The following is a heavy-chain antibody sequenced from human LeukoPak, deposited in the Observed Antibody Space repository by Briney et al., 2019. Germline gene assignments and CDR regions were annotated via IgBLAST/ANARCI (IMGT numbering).Heavy chain of an antibody. J-gene: IGHJ4*02. CDR2: ISGNGEVI. V-gene: IGHV3-23*01. Sequence: GGSLRLSCAASGSTFIDHAMSWVRQAPGKGLEWISTISGNGEVIYYADSVKGRFTISRDKSQNTLYLQMHSLRAEDTAIYYCTKEGRTLPPDYWGQGTLVTVSS. CDR1: GSTFIDHA. CDR3: TKEGRTLPPDY.